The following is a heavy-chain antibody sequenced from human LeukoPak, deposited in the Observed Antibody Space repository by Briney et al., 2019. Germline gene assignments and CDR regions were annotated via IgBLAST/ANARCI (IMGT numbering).Heavy chain of an antibody. Sequence: PGGSLRLSCAASGFTFSSYAMHWVRQAPGKGLEWVAVISYDGSNKYYAYSVKGRFTISRDNSKNTLCLQMNSLRAEDTAVYYCARGAVAAEGAYWGQGTLVTVSS. J-gene: IGHJ4*02. CDR1: GFTFSSYA. CDR2: ISYDGSNK. CDR3: ARGAVAAEGAY. V-gene: IGHV3-30-3*01. D-gene: IGHD6-13*01.